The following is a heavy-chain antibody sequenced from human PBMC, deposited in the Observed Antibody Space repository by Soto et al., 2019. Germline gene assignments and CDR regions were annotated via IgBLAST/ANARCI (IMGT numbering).Heavy chain of an antibody. V-gene: IGHV1-18*01. CDR3: GRERDGTSWSSAEYLQH. J-gene: IGHJ1*01. Sequence: QVQLVQSGAEVKKPGASVKVSCKASGYTFTTYGIHWVRQAPGQGLEWMGWISGYNGNTNYAQKFQGRVTMTTDTSTTKAYMDLGSLRSDDTAVYYCGRERDGTSWSSAEYLQHWGQGTLVTVSS. CDR2: ISGYNGNT. CDR1: GYTFTTYG. D-gene: IGHD6-13*01.